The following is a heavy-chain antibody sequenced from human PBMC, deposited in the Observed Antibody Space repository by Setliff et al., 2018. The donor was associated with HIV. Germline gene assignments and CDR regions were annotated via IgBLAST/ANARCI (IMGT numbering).Heavy chain of an antibody. D-gene: IGHD5-18*01. J-gene: IGHJ6*02. CDR3: ATEVEKYSYGSSGMDV. V-gene: IGHV3-30*04. CDR1: SSYA. Sequence: PGGSLRLSCEAFSSYAMHWVRQAPGKGLVWVAVISYDGSNKYYADSVKGRFTISRDNSRNTLYLQMNSLRPEDSAVYYCATEVEKYSYGSSGMDVRGQGTTVTVSS. CDR2: ISYDGSNK.